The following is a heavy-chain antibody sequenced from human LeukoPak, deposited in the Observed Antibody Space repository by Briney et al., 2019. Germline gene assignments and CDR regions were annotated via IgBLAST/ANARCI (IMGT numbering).Heavy chain of an antibody. CDR3: ARHIYYDSSGYLYYFDY. D-gene: IGHD3-22*01. Sequence: ASVKVSCKASGYTFTGYYMHWVRQAPGQGLEWMGWIKPNGGGTNYAQKFQGWVTMTRDTSIRTAYMELSRLRSDDTAVYYCARHIYYDSSGYLYYFDYWGQGTLVTVSS. J-gene: IGHJ4*02. CDR1: GYTFTGYY. V-gene: IGHV1-2*04. CDR2: IKPNGGGT.